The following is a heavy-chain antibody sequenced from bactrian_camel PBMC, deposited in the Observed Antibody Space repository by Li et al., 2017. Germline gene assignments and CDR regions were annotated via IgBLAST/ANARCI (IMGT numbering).Heavy chain of an antibody. CDR2: VHSDGTA. CDR3: AAGPVCSRDGSAFPY. CDR1: AYILENCG. Sequence: GSLKLSCAGSAYILENCGMVWYRQTKGKEEKLVSVHSDGTAWYADFVNGRFTISQDNVKKTVYLQMSSLKPEDTAVYYCAAGPVCSRDGSAFPYWGQGTQVTVS. V-gene: IGHV3S60*01. D-gene: IGHD1*01. J-gene: IGHJ4*01.